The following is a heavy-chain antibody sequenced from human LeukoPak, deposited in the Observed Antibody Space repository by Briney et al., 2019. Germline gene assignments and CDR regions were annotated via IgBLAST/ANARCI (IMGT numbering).Heavy chain of an antibody. D-gene: IGHD6-19*01. CDR3: ARAYKDRSLAGKKEFFQH. CDR2: ISWNSGTI. V-gene: IGHV3-9*01. Sequence: GGSLRLSCAASGFTFNNYWMHWVRQVPGKGLEWISLISWNSGTIGYADSVKGRFTISRDNANDFLYLQMNSLRAEDTALYYCARAYKDRSLAGKKEFFQHWGQGTLVTVSS. J-gene: IGHJ1*01. CDR1: GFTFNNYW.